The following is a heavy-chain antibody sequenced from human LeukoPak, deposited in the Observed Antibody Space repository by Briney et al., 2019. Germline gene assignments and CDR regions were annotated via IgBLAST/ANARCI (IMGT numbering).Heavy chain of an antibody. J-gene: IGHJ4*02. CDR2: IWYGGSNK. V-gene: IGHV3-33*01. CDR1: GFTFSSYG. Sequence: GGSLRLSCAASGFTFSSYGMHWVRQAPGKGLEWVTVIWYGGSNKYYADSVKGRFTISRDNSKNTLYLQMNSLRAEDTAVYHCARDLRGSTSFDSWGQGTLVTVSS. D-gene: IGHD2/OR15-2a*01. CDR3: ARDLRGSTSFDS.